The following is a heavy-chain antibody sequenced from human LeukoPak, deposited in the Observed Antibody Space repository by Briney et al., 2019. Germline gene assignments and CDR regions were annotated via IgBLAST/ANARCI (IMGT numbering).Heavy chain of an antibody. V-gene: IGHV4-39*01. Sequence: SETLSLTCSVSGGSISSSSYHWGWIRQPPGKGLEWIASVYYTGTTYYNPSLRSRVTISLDTSENQYSLKLTSVTAADTAVYYCVKYYYYYGRDVWGQGTTVTVSS. CDR3: VKYYYYYGRDV. J-gene: IGHJ6*02. CDR1: GGSISSSSYH. CDR2: VYYTGTT.